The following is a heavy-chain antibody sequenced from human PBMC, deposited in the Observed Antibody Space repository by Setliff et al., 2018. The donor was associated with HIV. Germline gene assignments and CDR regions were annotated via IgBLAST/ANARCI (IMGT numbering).Heavy chain of an antibody. V-gene: IGHV1-46*01. CDR2: INPSDGTK. CDR1: GYTLSNYY. D-gene: IGHD5-18*01. Sequence: ASVKVSCKASGYTLSNYYIHWVRQAPGQGLDWMGIINPSDGTKIYAQNFQGRVTMTRDTSTSTVYMELSGLTSGDTAVYYCARGRGYTYDFQYWGQGTLVTVSS. CDR3: ARGRGYTYDFQY. J-gene: IGHJ4*02.